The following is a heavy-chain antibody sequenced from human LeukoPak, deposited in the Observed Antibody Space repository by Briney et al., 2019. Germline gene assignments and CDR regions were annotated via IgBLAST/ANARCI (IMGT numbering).Heavy chain of an antibody. CDR2: IWYDGSNK. Sequence: GGSLRLSCAASGFTFSSYGMHWVRQAPGKGLEWVAVIWYDGSNKYYADSVKGRFTISRDNSKNTLYLQMNSLRAEDTAVYYCAREGQILSFGEFTYYYYGMDVWGQGTTVTVSS. CDR3: AREGQILSFGEFTYYYYGMDV. CDR1: GFTFSSYG. D-gene: IGHD3-10*01. J-gene: IGHJ6*02. V-gene: IGHV3-33*01.